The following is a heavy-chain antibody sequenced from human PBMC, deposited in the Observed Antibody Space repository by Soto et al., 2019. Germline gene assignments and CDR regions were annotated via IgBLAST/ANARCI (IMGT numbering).Heavy chain of an antibody. Sequence: GESLKISCKGSGYSFTSYWIGWVRQMPGKGLEWMGIIYPGDSDTRYSPSFQGQVTISVDTSNNQFSLKVSSVTAADTAVYYCARVDRFLEWSLYWGQGTLVTVSS. CDR1: GYSFTSYW. CDR3: ARVDRFLEWSLY. D-gene: IGHD3-3*01. V-gene: IGHV5-51*01. CDR2: IYPGDSDT. J-gene: IGHJ4*02.